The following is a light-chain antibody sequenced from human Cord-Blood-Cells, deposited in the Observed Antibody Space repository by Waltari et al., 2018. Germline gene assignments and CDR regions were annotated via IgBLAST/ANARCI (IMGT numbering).Light chain of an antibody. CDR2: TSE. J-gene: IGLJ2*01. CDR3: QSYDNSLSGVV. V-gene: IGLV1-40*01. Sequence: QSVLTQPHSVCGAPGQKVTISCTGNNSNIRAGSDVHWYQQLPETAPKLLIYTSEHRPSGVPSRIAGSKSGTSASLAITGLQAEDEAHYHCQSYDNSLSGVVFGGGNKLTVL. CDR1: NSNIRAGSD.